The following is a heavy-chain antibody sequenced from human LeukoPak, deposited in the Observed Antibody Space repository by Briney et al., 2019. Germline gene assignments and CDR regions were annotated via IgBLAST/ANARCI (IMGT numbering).Heavy chain of an antibody. CDR2: IYYSGST. Sequence: SETLSLTCTVSGGSISSYYWSWIRQPPGKGLEWIGYIYYSGSTNYNPSLKSRVTISVDTSKNQFSLKLSSVTAADTAVYYCARERRCFDWLNFAVWYFDLWGRGTLVTVSS. V-gene: IGHV4-59*01. J-gene: IGHJ2*01. CDR1: GGSISSYY. D-gene: IGHD3-9*01. CDR3: ARERRCFDWLNFAVWYFDL.